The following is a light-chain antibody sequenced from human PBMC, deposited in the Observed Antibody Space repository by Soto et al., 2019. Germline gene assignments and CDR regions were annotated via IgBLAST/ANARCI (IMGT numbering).Light chain of an antibody. J-gene: IGLJ3*02. CDR1: SSDVGGYNY. V-gene: IGLV2-14*01. Sequence: QSVLTQPASVSGSPGQSITISCTGTSSDVGGYNYVSWYQKHPGKAPKVMIYEVRNRPSGISSRFSGSRSGNTASLTISGLQPEDEGDYYCSAYTARSTLVFGGGTKLTVL. CDR2: EVR. CDR3: SAYTARSTLV.